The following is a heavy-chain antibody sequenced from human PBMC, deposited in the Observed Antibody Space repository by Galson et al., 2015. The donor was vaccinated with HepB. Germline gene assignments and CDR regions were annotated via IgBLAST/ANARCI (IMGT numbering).Heavy chain of an antibody. D-gene: IGHD3-10*01. CDR2: ISGSGGST. CDR1: GFTFSSYA. CDR3: ASSDFPPPMHSIPNYYGSGTVDY. J-gene: IGHJ4*02. V-gene: IGHV3-23*01. Sequence: SLRLSCAASGFTFSSYAMSWVRQAPGKGLEWVSAISGSGGSTYYADSVKGRFTISRDNSKNTLYLQMNSLRAEDTAVYYCASSDFPPPMHSIPNYYGSGTVDYWGQGTLVTVSS.